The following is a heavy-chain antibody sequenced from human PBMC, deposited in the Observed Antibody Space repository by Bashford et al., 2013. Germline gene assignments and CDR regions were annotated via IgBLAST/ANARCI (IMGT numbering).Heavy chain of an antibody. CDR2: IIPIFGTA. D-gene: IGHD6-19*01. CDR1: GGTFSSYA. J-gene: IGHJ4*02. CDR3: ARDTSGWRYFDY. V-gene: IGHV1-69*13. Sequence: SVKVSCKASGGTFSSYAISWVRQAPGQGLEWMGGIIPIFGTANYAQKFQGRVTITADESTSTAYMELSSLRSEDTAVYYCARDTSGWRYFDYWGQGTLVTVSS.